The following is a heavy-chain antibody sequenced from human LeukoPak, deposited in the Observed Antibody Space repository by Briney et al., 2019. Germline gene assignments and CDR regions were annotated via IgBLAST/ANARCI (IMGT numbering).Heavy chain of an antibody. V-gene: IGHV2-5*02. CDR2: IYWDDDK. Sequence: SGPTRVNPTQTLTLPCTFSGFSLSTSGVGVVWIRQPPGKPLECLALIYWDDDKRYSPSLKSRLTITKDTSKNQVVLTMTNMDPVDTATYYCAHRPAAMAAFDPWGQGTLVTVSS. CDR3: AHRPAAMAAFDP. CDR1: GFSLSTSGVG. D-gene: IGHD5-18*01. J-gene: IGHJ5*02.